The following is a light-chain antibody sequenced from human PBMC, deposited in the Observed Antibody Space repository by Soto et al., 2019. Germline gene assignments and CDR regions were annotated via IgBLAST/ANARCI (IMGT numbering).Light chain of an antibody. J-gene: IGKJ4*01. CDR1: QSVRSY. Sequence: EIVLTQSPATLSLSPGERATLSCRASQSVRSYLAWYQQKPGQAPRLLIYDASNRATGIPARFSGSRSGTDFTLTISSLEPEDFAVYYCQQRSSWPLTFGGGTKVEIK. CDR2: DAS. CDR3: QQRSSWPLT. V-gene: IGKV3-11*01.